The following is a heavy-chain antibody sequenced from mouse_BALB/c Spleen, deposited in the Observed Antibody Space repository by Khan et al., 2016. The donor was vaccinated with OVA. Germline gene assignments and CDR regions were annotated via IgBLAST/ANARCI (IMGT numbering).Heavy chain of an antibody. V-gene: IGHV1-77*01. CDR3: ARRNYFGYTFAY. CDR1: GYTFTDYY. CDR2: ISPGNGDA. D-gene: IGHD1-2*01. J-gene: IGHJ3*01. Sequence: QVQLKQSGAELARPGASVKLSGKAYGYTFTDYYINWVKQRTGQGREGNGEISPGNGDACYDEKFKGKDTLTADKSSSTSYMQLSSLTSEASAVYFGARRNYFGYTFAYWGQGTLVTVSA.